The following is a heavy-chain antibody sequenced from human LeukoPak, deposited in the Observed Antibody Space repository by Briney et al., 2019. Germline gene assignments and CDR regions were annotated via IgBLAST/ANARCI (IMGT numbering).Heavy chain of an antibody. Sequence: GGSLRLSCAASGFTFVSYTMHWFRQAPGKGLEWVAVITYDGTNQFYADSVKGRFTISRDNFKNTLYLHMHRLRAEDTGVYDCAGALRRDSGYSFNVDYWGQGTLVTVSS. V-gene: IGHV3-30*04. D-gene: IGHD5-12*01. CDR2: ITYDGTNQ. CDR3: AGALRRDSGYSFNVDY. J-gene: IGHJ4*02. CDR1: GFTFVSYT.